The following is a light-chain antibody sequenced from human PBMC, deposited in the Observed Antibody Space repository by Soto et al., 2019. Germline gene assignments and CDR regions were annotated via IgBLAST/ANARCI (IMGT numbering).Light chain of an antibody. CDR3: QQQGSSPWT. CDR2: GAS. J-gene: IGKJ1*01. Sequence: EIVLTQSPGTLSLSPGESATLSCRASQSVTSNYVAWYQQKPGQAPRLLIYGASRRATGIPDRFSGSGSGTDFTLTITRLEPEDSAVYYCQQQGSSPWTFGQGTKVEIK. CDR1: QSVTSNY. V-gene: IGKV3-20*01.